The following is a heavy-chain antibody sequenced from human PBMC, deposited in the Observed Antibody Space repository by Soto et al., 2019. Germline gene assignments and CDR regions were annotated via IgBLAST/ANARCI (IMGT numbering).Heavy chain of an antibody. CDR1: GFTVNIYD. CDR3: ARSTSSGTNDVFDV. J-gene: IGHJ3*01. Sequence: EEQLAESGGGLAQPGGSLRLSCTASGFTVNIYDMHWIRQGTREGMEWVSVLANSGDPDYADTVMGRCTIFRDESQNTMYLQVNSLRVGDTAVYICARSTSSGTNDVFDVWGQGTLVTVSS. CDR2: LANSGDP. V-gene: IGHV3-13*05. D-gene: IGHD1-26*01.